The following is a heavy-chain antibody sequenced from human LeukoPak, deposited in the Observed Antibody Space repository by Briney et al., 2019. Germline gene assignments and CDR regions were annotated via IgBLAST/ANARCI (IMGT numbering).Heavy chain of an antibody. V-gene: IGHV4-59*01. Sequence: SETLSLTCTVSGGSISSYYWSWIRQPPGKGLEWIGYIYYTGSTNYNPSLKSRVTISVDTSKNQFSLELTSVSAADTAVYYCARVGFGNTPHPIDYWGQGTLVTVSS. J-gene: IGHJ4*02. CDR3: ARVGFGNTPHPIDY. D-gene: IGHD4-23*01. CDR1: GGSISSYY. CDR2: IYYTGST.